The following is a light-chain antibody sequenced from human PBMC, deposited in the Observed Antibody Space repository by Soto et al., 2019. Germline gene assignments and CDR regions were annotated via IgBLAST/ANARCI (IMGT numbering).Light chain of an antibody. Sequence: DIVVTQSPLSLPVTPGEPASISCRSSQSLLHSNGYNYLGWYQQKPGQPPKLLINWASTRESGVPDRFSGSGSGTDFTLTINSLQAEDVAVYYCQQYDISPLTFGGGTKVEIK. CDR1: QSLLHSNGYNY. CDR2: WAS. J-gene: IGKJ4*01. CDR3: QQYDISPLT. V-gene: IGKV4-1*01.